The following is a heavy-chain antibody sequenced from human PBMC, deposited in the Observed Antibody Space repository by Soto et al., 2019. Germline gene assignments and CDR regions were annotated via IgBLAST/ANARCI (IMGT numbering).Heavy chain of an antibody. CDR3: ARVTYSSSSLGIPATPNHYYYYMHV. V-gene: IGHV3-13*01. J-gene: IGHJ6*03. D-gene: IGHD6-6*01. CDR2: IGTAGDT. CDR1: GFTFSSYD. Sequence: PGGSLRLCCAASGFTFSSYDMHWVRQATGKGLEWVSAIGTAGDTYYPGSVKGRFTISRENAKNSLYLQMNSLRAGDTAVYYCARVTYSSSSLGIPATPNHYYYYMHVWGKGTTVTGSS.